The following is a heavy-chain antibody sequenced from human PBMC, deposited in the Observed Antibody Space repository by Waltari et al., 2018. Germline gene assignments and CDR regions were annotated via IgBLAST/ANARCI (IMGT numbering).Heavy chain of an antibody. CDR1: GGSFSGYY. J-gene: IGHJ4*02. CDR2: INHSGST. D-gene: IGHD2-21*01. Sequence: QVQLQQWGAGLLKPSETLSLTCAVYGGSFSGYYWSWIRQPPGKGLEWIGEINHSGSTNYNPSLKSRVTISVDTSKNQFSLKLSSVTAADTAVYYCASPVAAADWGQGTLVTVSS. V-gene: IGHV4-34*01. CDR3: ASPVAAAD.